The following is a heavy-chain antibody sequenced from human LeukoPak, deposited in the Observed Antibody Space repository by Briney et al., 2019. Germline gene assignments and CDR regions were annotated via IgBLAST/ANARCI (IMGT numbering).Heavy chain of an antibody. D-gene: IGHD1-26*01. CDR1: GYTFTSYG. J-gene: IGHJ3*02. V-gene: IGHV1-18*01. CDR3: AREVYSGSYYWDAFDI. Sequence: ASVKVSCKASGYTFTSYGISWVRHAPGQGLEWMGWISAYNGNTNYAQKLQGRVTMTTDTSTSTAYMELRSLRSDDTAVYYCAREVYSGSYYWDAFDIWGQGTMVTVSS. CDR2: ISAYNGNT.